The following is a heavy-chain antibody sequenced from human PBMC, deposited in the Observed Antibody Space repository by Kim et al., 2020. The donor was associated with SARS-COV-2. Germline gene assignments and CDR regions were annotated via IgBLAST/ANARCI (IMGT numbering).Heavy chain of an antibody. Sequence: GGSLRLSCAASGFTFSSYAMSWVRQAPGKGLEWVSAISGGGGSTYYADSVKGRFTISRDNSKNTLYLQMNSLRAEDTAVYYCHALSISLEQWLAEPDWGQGTLVTVSS. CDR3: HALSISLEQWLAEPD. CDR1: GFTFSSYA. V-gene: IGHV3-23*01. CDR2: ISGGGGST. J-gene: IGHJ4*02. D-gene: IGHD6-19*01.